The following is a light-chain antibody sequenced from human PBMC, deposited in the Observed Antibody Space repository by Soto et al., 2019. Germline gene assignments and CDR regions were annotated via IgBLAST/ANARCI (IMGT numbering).Light chain of an antibody. CDR2: GAS. J-gene: IGKJ4*01. V-gene: IGKV3-15*01. CDR1: QSLTRN. Sequence: EIVMTQSPGTLSVSPGERVTLSCRASQSLTRNLAWYQHKPGQSPRLLIYGASTRATGIPGRFTGSGSGAEFTLTISRLEPEDFAVYYCQQYNNWLTFGGGTKVDIK. CDR3: QQYNNWLT.